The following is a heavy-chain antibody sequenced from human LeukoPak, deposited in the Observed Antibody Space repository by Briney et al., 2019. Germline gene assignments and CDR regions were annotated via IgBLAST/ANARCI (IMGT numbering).Heavy chain of an antibody. V-gene: IGHV1-8*01. CDR1: GYTFTSYD. CDR2: MNPNSGNT. D-gene: IGHD5-18*01. CDR3: ARFQPSNGGYSYARDYYYYGMDV. J-gene: IGHJ6*02. Sequence: ASVKVSCKASGYTFTSYDINWVRQATGQGLEWMGWMNPNSGNTGYAQKFQGRVTMTRNTSISTAYMELSSLRSEDTAVYYCARFQPSNGGYSYARDYYYYGMDVWGQGTTVTVSS.